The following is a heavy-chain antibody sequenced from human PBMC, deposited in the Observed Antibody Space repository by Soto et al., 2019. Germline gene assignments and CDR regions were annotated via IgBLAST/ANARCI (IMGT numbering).Heavy chain of an antibody. Sequence: SETLSLTCTVSGGSISSGDYYWSWIRQPPGKGLEWIGYIYYSGSTYYNPSLKSRVTISVDTSKNQFSLKLSSVTAADTAVYYCARVGVLTVTIDYWGQGTLVTVSS. D-gene: IGHD4-17*01. V-gene: IGHV4-30-4*01. CDR1: GGSISSGDYY. CDR2: IYYSGST. J-gene: IGHJ4*02. CDR3: ARVGVLTVTIDY.